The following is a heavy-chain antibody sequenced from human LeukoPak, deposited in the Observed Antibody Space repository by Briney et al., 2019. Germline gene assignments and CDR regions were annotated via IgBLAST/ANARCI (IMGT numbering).Heavy chain of an antibody. CDR3: AKMVHTEQWLVPFDY. CDR2: ISGSGGST. J-gene: IGHJ4*02. CDR1: GFTFSNFA. V-gene: IGHV3-23*01. Sequence: GGSLRLSCAASGFTFSNFAMNWVRQAPGKGLEWVSTISGSGGSTYYADSVKGRFTISRDNSKNTLYLQMNSLRVEDTAVYYCAKMVHTEQWLVPFDYWGQGTLVTVSS. D-gene: IGHD6-19*01.